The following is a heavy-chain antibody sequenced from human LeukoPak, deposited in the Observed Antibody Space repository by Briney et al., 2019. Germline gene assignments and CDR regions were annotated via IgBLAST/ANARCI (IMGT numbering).Heavy chain of an antibody. J-gene: IGHJ6*03. CDR1: GFIVSGHY. CDR3: ARDKPAFLEGDMDV. Sequence: PGGSLRLSCAASGFIVSGHYMSWVRQAPGEGLEWVSLIYTSGTTTYADSVKGRFTISRDPSKNTLFLQMNRLRVEDTAVYYCARDKPAFLEGDMDVWGIGTTVTVSS. CDR2: IYTSGTT. D-gene: IGHD3-3*02. V-gene: IGHV3-53*01.